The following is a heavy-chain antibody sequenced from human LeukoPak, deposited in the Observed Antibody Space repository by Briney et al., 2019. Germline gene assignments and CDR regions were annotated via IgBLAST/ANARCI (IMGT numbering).Heavy chain of an antibody. D-gene: IGHD3-3*01. V-gene: IGHV1-69*13. CDR3: ARDVGVIRFLDWLSREEWFDP. Sequence: SVKVSCKASGGTFSSYAISWVRQAPGQGLEWMGGIIPIFGTANYAQKFQGRVTITADESTSTAYMELSSLRSEDTAVYYCARDVGVIRFLDWLSREEWFDPWGQGTLVTVSS. CDR1: GGTFSSYA. CDR2: IIPIFGTA. J-gene: IGHJ5*02.